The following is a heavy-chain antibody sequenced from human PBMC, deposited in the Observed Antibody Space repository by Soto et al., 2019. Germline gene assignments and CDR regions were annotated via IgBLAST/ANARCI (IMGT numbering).Heavy chain of an antibody. D-gene: IGHD2-2*01. Sequence: GESLKISCTGFGYTFTTFWISWVRQMPGKGLEWMGRIDPGDTYATYSPAFQGHVTISADKATSTAYLQWSSLKASDTAMYFCARTYCTTTTCDSWFDPWGQGTLVTVSS. V-gene: IGHV5-10-1*01. CDR3: ARTYCTTTTCDSWFDP. CDR2: IDPGDTYA. J-gene: IGHJ5*02. CDR1: GYTFTTFW.